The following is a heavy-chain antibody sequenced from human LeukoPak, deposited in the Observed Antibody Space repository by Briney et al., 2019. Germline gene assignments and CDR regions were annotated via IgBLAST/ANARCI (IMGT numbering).Heavy chain of an antibody. CDR2: INPNSGGT. CDR3: ARVNGIAVAGIPPSGMDV. D-gene: IGHD6-19*01. CDR1: GYTFTGYY. V-gene: IGHV1-2*02. Sequence: ASVKGSFKAAGYTFTGYYMHCVQTAREQRFGWMGWINPNSGGTNYAQKFQGRVTMTRDTSISTAYMELSRLRSDDTAVYYCARVNGIAVAGIPPSGMDVWGQGTTVTVSS. J-gene: IGHJ6*02.